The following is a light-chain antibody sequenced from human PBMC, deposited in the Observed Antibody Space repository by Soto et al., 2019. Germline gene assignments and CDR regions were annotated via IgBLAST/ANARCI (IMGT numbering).Light chain of an antibody. CDR2: DVN. CDR1: SSDVGSYNY. CDR3: CSYAGSYTWV. V-gene: IGLV2-11*01. Sequence: QSALTQPSSVSGAPGQSVTRSCTGTSSDVGSYNYVSGYQQHPGKAPKLRIDDVNKRPSGVPDRFSGSRSGNTASLTISGRQAEDEADYYCCSYAGSYTWVFGGGTKLTVL. J-gene: IGLJ3*02.